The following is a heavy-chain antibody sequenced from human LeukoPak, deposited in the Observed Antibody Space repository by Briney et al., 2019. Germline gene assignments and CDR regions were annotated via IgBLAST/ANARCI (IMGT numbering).Heavy chain of an antibody. CDR2: IIPILGIA. D-gene: IGHD3/OR15-3a*01. CDR1: GGTFSSYA. J-gene: IGHJ4*02. CDR3: ARDVGLAGPFDY. V-gene: IGHV1-69*04. Sequence: GASVKVSCKASGGTFSSYAISWVRQAPGQGLEWMGRIIPILGIANYAQKFQGRVTITADKSTSTAYMELSSLRSEDTAVYYCARDVGLAGPFDYWGQGTLVIVSS.